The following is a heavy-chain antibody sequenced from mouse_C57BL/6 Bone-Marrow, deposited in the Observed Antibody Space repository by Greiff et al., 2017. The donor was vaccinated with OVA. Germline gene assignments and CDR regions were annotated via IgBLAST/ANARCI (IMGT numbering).Heavy chain of an antibody. CDR3: ARRGVYYSNYVDY. CDR2: IDPEDGET. Sequence: SGAELVKPGASVKLSCTASGFNIKDYYMHWVKQRTEQGLEWIGGIDPEDGETKSAPKFPGKATITAATYSNTAYLQLSSLTSEDTAVDYCARRGVYYSNYVDYWGQGTTLTVSS. J-gene: IGHJ2*01. D-gene: IGHD2-5*01. V-gene: IGHV14-2*01. CDR1: GFNIKDYY.